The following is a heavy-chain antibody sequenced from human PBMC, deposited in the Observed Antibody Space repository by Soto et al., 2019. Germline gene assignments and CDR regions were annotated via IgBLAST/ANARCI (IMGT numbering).Heavy chain of an antibody. Sequence: QVQLVQSGAEVKKPGASVKVACKAYGYSFNSYYMHWVRQAPGQGPEGMGVINPSGASTSYAQKFRGRVTMTMDTSTSTVYMELSSLRSEDTALYYCASDYNAYQRQHVFDIWGQGTLVTLSS. CDR1: GYSFNSYY. CDR3: ASDYNAYQRQHVFDI. D-gene: IGHD3-10*01. CDR2: INPSGAST. V-gene: IGHV1-46*02. J-gene: IGHJ3*02.